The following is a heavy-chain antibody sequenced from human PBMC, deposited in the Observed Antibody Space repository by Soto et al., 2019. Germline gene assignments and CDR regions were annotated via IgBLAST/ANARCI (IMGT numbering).Heavy chain of an antibody. D-gene: IGHD6-13*01. J-gene: IGHJ6*03. CDR1: GLSVTSNY. V-gene: IGHV3-66*01. CDR2: IYGGGST. Sequence: EVQMVESGGGLVQPGASLRLSCTVSGLSVTSNYMTWVRQAPGKGLEWVSVIYGGGSTYYADSVKGRFTISSDNFKNTLYPQMNSLRVEDTGVYYCAIAATAGYYYYMDVWGNGTTVTVSS. CDR3: AIAATAGYYYYMDV.